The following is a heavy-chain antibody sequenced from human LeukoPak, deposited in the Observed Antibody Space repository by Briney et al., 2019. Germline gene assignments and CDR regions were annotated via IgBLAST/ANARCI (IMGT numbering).Heavy chain of an antibody. Sequence: PGGSLRLSCAASGFTFSSYDIHWDRQAPGKGLEWVAFIRYDGSNKYYADSVRGRFTISRDNSKNTLYLQMNSLRAEDTAVYYCAKDVDSSGYYPDAFDIWGQGTMVTVSS. CDR2: IRYDGSNK. CDR1: GFTFSSYD. V-gene: IGHV3-30*02. D-gene: IGHD3-22*01. J-gene: IGHJ3*02. CDR3: AKDVDSSGYYPDAFDI.